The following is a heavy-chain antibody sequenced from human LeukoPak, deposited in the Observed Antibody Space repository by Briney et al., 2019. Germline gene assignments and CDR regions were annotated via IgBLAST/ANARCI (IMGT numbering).Heavy chain of an antibody. Sequence: ASVKVSCKSSGYTFISYAMHWVRQAPGQRREWMGWMNAGNGNTKYSQKFQGRVTITRDTYASTAYMELSSLKSEDMAVYYCAREGSMVRGVGIFGFDYWGQGTLVTVSS. CDR2: MNAGNGNT. V-gene: IGHV1-3*03. J-gene: IGHJ4*02. D-gene: IGHD3-10*01. CDR1: GYTFISYA. CDR3: AREGSMVRGVGIFGFDY.